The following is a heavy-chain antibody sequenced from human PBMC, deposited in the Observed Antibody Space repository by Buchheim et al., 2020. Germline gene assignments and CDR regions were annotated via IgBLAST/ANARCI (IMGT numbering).Heavy chain of an antibody. CDR1: GYTFTRFY. D-gene: IGHD3-3*01. Sequence: QVQLEQSGAEVQKPGASVKLSCKATGYTFTRFYLHWLRQAPEQGLEWMGVVHPSTGTTTYAETFKGRVIMTRDTSTSTVYMRLSSLTSEDTAIYYCARRDFWSGYPFDFWGQGTL. CDR3: ARRDFWSGYPFDF. CDR2: VHPSTGTT. V-gene: IGHV1-46*01. J-gene: IGHJ4*02.